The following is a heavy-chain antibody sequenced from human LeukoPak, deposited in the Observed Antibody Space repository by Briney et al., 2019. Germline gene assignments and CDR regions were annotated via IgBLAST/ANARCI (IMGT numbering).Heavy chain of an antibody. V-gene: IGHV3-15*01. J-gene: IGHJ4*02. Sequence: GGSLRLSCAASGFTFSNAWMSWVRQAPGKGLEWVGRIKSKTDGGTTDYAAPVKGRFTISRDDSKNTLYLQMDSLKTEDTAVYYCTTGVMITFGGVIVFDYWGQGTLVTVSS. D-gene: IGHD3-16*02. CDR1: GFTFSNAW. CDR2: IKSKTDGGTT. CDR3: TTGVMITFGGVIVFDY.